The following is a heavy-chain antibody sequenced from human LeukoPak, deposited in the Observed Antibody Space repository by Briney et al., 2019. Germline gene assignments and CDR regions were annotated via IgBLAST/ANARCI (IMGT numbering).Heavy chain of an antibody. V-gene: IGHV4-30-4*08. J-gene: IGHJ5*02. CDR2: IYYSGST. Sequence: SETLSLTCTVSGGSISSGDYYWSWIRQPPGKGLEWIGYIYYSGSTYYNPSLKSRVTISVDTSKNQFSLKLSSVTAADTAVYYCARRIGAPIKKNWFDPWGQGTLVTVSS. CDR1: GGSISSGDYY. D-gene: IGHD1-26*01. CDR3: ARRIGAPIKKNWFDP.